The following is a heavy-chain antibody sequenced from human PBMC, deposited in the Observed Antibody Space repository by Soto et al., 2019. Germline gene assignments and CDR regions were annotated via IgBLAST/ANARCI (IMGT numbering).Heavy chain of an antibody. CDR1: GYTFNRHD. CDR3: AREGLYGSIQDNTFDI. J-gene: IGHJ3*02. Sequence: QVQLVQSGAEVKRSGASVRISCKASGYTFNRHDINWVRQATGQGPEWIGWMNPNSGNTGYAQKFQGRVTMTRDSSITTAYMDLSSLTSEDTAIYYCAREGLYGSIQDNTFDIWGKGTMVSVSS. D-gene: IGHD6-19*01. V-gene: IGHV1-8*01. CDR2: MNPNSGNT.